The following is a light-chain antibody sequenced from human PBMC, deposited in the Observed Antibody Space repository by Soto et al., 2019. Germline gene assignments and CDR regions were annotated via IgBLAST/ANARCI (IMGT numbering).Light chain of an antibody. CDR3: QQYGSAPLFT. V-gene: IGKV3-20*01. Sequence: EIVLTQSPGTLSLSPGERATLSCRASQSVSSSYLAWYQQKPGQAPRLLLYGASSSATGIPDRISGSGCGTDFTLTIIRMEPEDVAVYYCQQYGSAPLFTFGPGTKVDIK. J-gene: IGKJ3*01. CDR1: QSVSSSY. CDR2: GAS.